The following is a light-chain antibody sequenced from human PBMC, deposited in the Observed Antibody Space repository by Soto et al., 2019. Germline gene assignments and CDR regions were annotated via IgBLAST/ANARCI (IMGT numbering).Light chain of an antibody. J-gene: IGLJ3*02. CDR3: CSYAGSYTFWV. V-gene: IGLV2-11*01. CDR1: SSDVGAYNY. Sequence: QSALTQPRSVSGSPGQSVTISCTGTSSDVGAYNYVSWYQQYPGKAPKLMIYDVTKRPSGVPDRFSGSKSGNTASLTISGLQAEDEADYYCCSYAGSYTFWVFGGGTKVTVL. CDR2: DVT.